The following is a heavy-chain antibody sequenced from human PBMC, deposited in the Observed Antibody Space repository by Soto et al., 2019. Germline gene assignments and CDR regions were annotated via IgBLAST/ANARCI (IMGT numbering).Heavy chain of an antibody. CDR1: GLTFSSYA. Sequence: GGSLRLSCAASGLTFSSYAMHWVRQAPGKGLEWVAVISYDGSNKYYADSVKGRFTISRDNSKNTLYLQMNSLRAEDTAVYYCAREGATVTTTHYYYYGMDVWGQGTTVTVSS. J-gene: IGHJ6*02. CDR3: AREGATVTTTHYYYYGMDV. V-gene: IGHV3-30-3*01. CDR2: ISYDGSNK. D-gene: IGHD4-4*01.